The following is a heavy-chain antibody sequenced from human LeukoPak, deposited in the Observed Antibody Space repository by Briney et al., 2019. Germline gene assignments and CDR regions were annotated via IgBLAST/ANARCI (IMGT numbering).Heavy chain of an antibody. CDR3: ARDRGPWGITYYGMDV. CDR2: IYYSGST. D-gene: IGHD3-16*01. Sequence: SENLSLTCTVPGGSISSYYWSWIRQPPGKGLGWIGYIYYSGSTNYNPSLKSRVTISVDTSKNQFSLKLSSVTAADTAVYYCARDRGPWGITYYGMDVWGQGTTVTVSS. J-gene: IGHJ6*02. V-gene: IGHV4-59*12. CDR1: GGSISSYY.